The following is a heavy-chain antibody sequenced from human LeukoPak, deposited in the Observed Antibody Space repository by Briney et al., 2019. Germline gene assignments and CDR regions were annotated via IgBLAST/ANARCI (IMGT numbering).Heavy chain of an antibody. V-gene: IGHV3-21*01. CDR3: ARDGIGNPFDY. D-gene: IGHD4-23*01. Sequence: GGSLTLSWAAAGVTFSSYSMNWVRQAPGKGLEWVSSISSSSSYIYYANSVKGRFTISRDNDKNSLYLQMNSLRAEDTAVYYCARDGIGNPFDYWGQGTLVTVSS. CDR2: ISSSSSYI. J-gene: IGHJ4*02. CDR1: GVTFSSYS.